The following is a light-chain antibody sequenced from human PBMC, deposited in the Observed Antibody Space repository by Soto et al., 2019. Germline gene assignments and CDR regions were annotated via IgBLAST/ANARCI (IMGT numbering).Light chain of an antibody. CDR3: QQNGSSHPFT. V-gene: IGKV3-20*01. CDR2: GAS. J-gene: IGKJ4*01. Sequence: EIVLTQSPGTLSLSPGERATLSCRASQSVSSIYLAWYQQKPGQAPRLLIYGASSRATGIPDRFSGSGSGTAFTLTISRLEPEDFAVYYCQQNGSSHPFTFGGGTKVEIK. CDR1: QSVSSIY.